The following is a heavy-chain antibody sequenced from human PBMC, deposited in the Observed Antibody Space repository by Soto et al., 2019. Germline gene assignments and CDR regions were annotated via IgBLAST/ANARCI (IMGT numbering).Heavy chain of an antibody. CDR2: ISGRGDDT. CDR3: AGPGYSSQDY. V-gene: IGHV3-23*01. D-gene: IGHD5-12*01. Sequence: PGGSLRLSCAASGFTFSTFALSWVRQAPGKGLEWVSAISGRGDDTDYADSVKGRFTISRDNSKNTLYLQMNSLRAEDTAVYYCAGPGYSSQDYWGQGTLVTVSS. CDR1: GFTFSTFA. J-gene: IGHJ4*02.